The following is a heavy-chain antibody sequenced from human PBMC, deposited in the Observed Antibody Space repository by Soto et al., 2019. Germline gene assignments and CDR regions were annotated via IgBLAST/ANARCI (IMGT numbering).Heavy chain of an antibody. CDR3: AKGHGEDFDL. Sequence: QVQLQESGPGLVKPSQTLSLTCPVSGGSISSGGYYWSWIRQHPGKGLEGIGSIYYSGSTYYNPSLKSTVTISVDTSKNQFSLKLSSVTAADTAVYYCAKGHGEDFDLWGRGTLVTVSS. V-gene: IGHV4-31*01. CDR1: GGSISSGGYY. CDR2: IYYSGST. D-gene: IGHD4-17*01. J-gene: IGHJ2*01.